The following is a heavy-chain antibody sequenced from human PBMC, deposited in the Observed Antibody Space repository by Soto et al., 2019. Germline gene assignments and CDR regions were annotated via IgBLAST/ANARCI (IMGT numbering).Heavy chain of an antibody. CDR1: GIVFSDY. CDR2: ISGSGRTI. CDR3: ARLPFPWGWFDP. V-gene: IGHV3-11*01. Sequence: QVQLVESGRGLVKPGGSLRLSCAASGIVFSDYMSWVRQAPGKGLEWLSYISGSGRTIYSADSVKGRFTISRDNATNSLYLQMNNARTEDTAVYYCARLPFPWGWFDPWGQGTLVTVSS. J-gene: IGHJ5*02. D-gene: IGHD3-16*01.